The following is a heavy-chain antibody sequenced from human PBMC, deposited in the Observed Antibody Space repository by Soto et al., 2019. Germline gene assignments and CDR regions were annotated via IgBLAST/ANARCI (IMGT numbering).Heavy chain of an antibody. Sequence: GGSLRLSCAASGFTFSSYSMNWVRQAPWKGLEWVSSISSSSSYIYYADSVKGRFTISRDNAKKSLYLQMNSLRAEDTAVYYCARDPQFLQWFTTHRGFDPWGQGTLVAVYS. CDR2: ISSSSSYI. J-gene: IGHJ5*02. CDR1: GFTFSSYS. D-gene: IGHD3-3*01. V-gene: IGHV3-21*01. CDR3: ARDPQFLQWFTTHRGFDP.